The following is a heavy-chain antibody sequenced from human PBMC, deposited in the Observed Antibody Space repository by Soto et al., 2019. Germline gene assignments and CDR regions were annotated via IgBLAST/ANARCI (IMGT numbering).Heavy chain of an antibody. CDR2: MNAKSGDT. Sequence: QAHLEQSGAELKRPGASVKVSCKACGYTFSDFDINWLRQDSGQGPEWMGWMNAKSGDTFFAQRFQGKFNMTWDTSLSTAYMEVGSLTSDDTAIYYCARGNPFNYAGFDVWGQGTTVAVSS. V-gene: IGHV1-8*01. D-gene: IGHD3-16*01. CDR1: GYTFSDFD. CDR3: ARGNPFNYAGFDV. J-gene: IGHJ6*02.